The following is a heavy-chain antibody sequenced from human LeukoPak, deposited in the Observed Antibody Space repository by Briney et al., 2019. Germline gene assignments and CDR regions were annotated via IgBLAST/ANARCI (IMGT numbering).Heavy chain of an antibody. Sequence: PSETLSLTCAVYGGSFSGYYWSWIRQPPGKGLEWIGEINHSGSTNYNPSLKSRVTISVDTSKNQFSLKLSSVTAADTAVYYCAIVKRYFDWLKAGYYCYGMDVWGQGTTVTVSS. J-gene: IGHJ6*02. V-gene: IGHV4-34*01. CDR3: AIVKRYFDWLKAGYYCYGMDV. D-gene: IGHD3-9*01. CDR2: INHSGST. CDR1: GGSFSGYY.